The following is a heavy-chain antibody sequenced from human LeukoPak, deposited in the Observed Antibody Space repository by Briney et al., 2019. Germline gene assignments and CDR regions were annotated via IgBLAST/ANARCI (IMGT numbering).Heavy chain of an antibody. J-gene: IGHJ4*02. D-gene: IGHD2-2*01. CDR2: INPNDGDT. CDR3: ARSNFLYCSSSTCLFDY. Sequence: ASVKVSCKASGYNFTDYYMHWVRRATGQGFEWMGWINPNDGDTNYAKKFQGRVTMTRDTSISTAHMEVSRLRSDDTAVYYCARSNFLYCSSSTCLFDYWGQGTLVTVSS. CDR1: GYNFTDYY. V-gene: IGHV1-2*02.